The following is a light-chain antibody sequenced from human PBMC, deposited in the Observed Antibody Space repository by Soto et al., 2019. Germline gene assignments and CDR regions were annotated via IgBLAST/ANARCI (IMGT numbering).Light chain of an antibody. CDR1: QSISNW. CDR3: QQYNSYST. CDR2: LAS. Sequence: DIQMTQSPSTLSASVGDRVTITCRASQSISNWLAWYQQKPGKAPKLLIYLASSLESGVPSRFSGSGSGTEFTLTISSLQPDDFATYYCQQYNSYSTFGQGTKVDIK. V-gene: IGKV1-5*03. J-gene: IGKJ1*01.